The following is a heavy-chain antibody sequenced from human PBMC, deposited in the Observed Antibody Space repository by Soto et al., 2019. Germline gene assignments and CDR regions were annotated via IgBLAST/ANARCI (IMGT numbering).Heavy chain of an antibody. CDR3: ARSTYYFDY. V-gene: IGHV4-59*08. J-gene: IGHJ4*02. CDR2: IYYSGST. CDR1: GGSISSYY. Sequence: QVQLQESSPGLVKPSETLSLTCTVSGGSISSYYWSWIRQPPGKGLEWIGYIYYSGSTNYNPSLKSRVTISVDTSKNQFSLKLSSVTAADTAVYYCARSTYYFDYWGQGTLVTVSS.